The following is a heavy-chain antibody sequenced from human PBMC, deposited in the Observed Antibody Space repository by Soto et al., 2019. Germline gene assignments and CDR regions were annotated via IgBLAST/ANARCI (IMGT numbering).Heavy chain of an antibody. CDR2: MNPNSGNT. CDR1: GYTFTSYD. CDR3: ARGPGYSGYDDEMYYYYYYMDV. J-gene: IGHJ6*03. V-gene: IGHV1-8*01. D-gene: IGHD5-12*01. Sequence: ASVKVSCKASGYTFTSYDINWVRQATGQGLEWMGWMNPNSGNTGYAQKFQGRVTMTRNTSISTAYMELSSLRSEDTAVYYCARGPGYSGYDDEMYYYYYYMDVWGKGTTVTVSS.